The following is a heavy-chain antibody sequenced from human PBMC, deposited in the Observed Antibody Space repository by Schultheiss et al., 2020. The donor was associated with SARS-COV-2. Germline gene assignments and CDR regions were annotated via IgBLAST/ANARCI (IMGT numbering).Heavy chain of an antibody. J-gene: IGHJ5*02. Sequence: ASVKVSCKASGYTFTSYAMHWVRQAPGQRLEWMGWINAGNGNTKYSQKFQGRVTITRDTSASTAYMELSSLRSEDTAVYYCARVPGSPGRFDPWGQGTLVTVSS. D-gene: IGHD3-10*01. CDR2: INAGNGNT. CDR3: ARVPGSPGRFDP. CDR1: GYTFTSYA. V-gene: IGHV1-3*01.